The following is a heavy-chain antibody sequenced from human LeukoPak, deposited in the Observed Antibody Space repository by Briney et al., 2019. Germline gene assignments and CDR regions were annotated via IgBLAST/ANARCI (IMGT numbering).Heavy chain of an antibody. Sequence: GGSLRLSCVGSGFTFSNYYMYWVRQAPGKGPVWVSRIKNAGDDPIYADSVKGRFTISRDNAKNTVYLQMNSLRADDTAVYYCARGGYGHNMDVWGEGTTVTVSS. J-gene: IGHJ6*03. CDR3: ARGGYGHNMDV. CDR2: IKNAGDDP. CDR1: GFTFSNYY. D-gene: IGHD3-10*01. V-gene: IGHV3-74*01.